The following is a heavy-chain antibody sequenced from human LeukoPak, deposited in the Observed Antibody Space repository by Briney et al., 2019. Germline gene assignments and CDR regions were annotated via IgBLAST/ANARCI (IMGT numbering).Heavy chain of an antibody. CDR1: GGTFSSYA. Sequence: GASVKVSCKASGGTFSSYAISWVRQAPGQGLEWMGGIIPIFGTANYAQKFQGRVTITADESTSTAYMELSSLRSEDTAVYYCARSKEGLPAATRGDAFDIWGQGTMVTVSS. V-gene: IGHV1-69*13. CDR3: ARSKEGLPAATRGDAFDI. D-gene: IGHD2-2*01. J-gene: IGHJ3*02. CDR2: IIPIFGTA.